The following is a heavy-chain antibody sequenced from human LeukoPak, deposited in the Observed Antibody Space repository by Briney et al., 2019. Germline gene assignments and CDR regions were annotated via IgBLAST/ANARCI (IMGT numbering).Heavy chain of an antibody. D-gene: IGHD6-19*01. V-gene: IGHV4-59*08. CDR1: GSSINSYY. J-gene: IGHJ5*02. CDR3: ARHGVAGTGWFDP. Sequence: SETLSLTCTVSGSSINSYYWSWIRQPPGKGLEWIGYIYYSGTTRYNPSLKGRLTISVDTSKNQFSLKLSSVTAADTAVYYCARHGVAGTGWFDPWGQGTLVTVSS. CDR2: IYYSGTT.